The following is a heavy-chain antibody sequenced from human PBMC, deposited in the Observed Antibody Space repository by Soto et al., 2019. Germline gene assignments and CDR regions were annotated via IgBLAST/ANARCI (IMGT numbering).Heavy chain of an antibody. J-gene: IGHJ6*02. CDR1: GYTFTTYG. D-gene: IGHD3-10*01. CDR2: ISTYNGNT. Sequence: ASVKVSCKASGYTFTTYGFSWVRQAPGQGLEWMGWISTYNGNTNYAQKLQGRVTMTTDTSASTAYMELRSLRSDDTAVYYCAGEGESITMVRGVYYYYGMDVWGQGTTVTVSS. V-gene: IGHV1-18*01. CDR3: AGEGESITMVRGVYYYYGMDV.